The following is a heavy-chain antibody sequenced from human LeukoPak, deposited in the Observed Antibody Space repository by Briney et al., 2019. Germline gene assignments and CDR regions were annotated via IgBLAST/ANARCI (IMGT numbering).Heavy chain of an antibody. J-gene: IGHJ3*02. Sequence: GGSLRLSCAASGFTFSSYEMNWVRQAPGKGLEWVSYISSSGSTVYYADSVKGRFTISRDNAKNSLYLQMKSLRAEETAVYYCASGIKWLIQPWGAFDIWGEGTMVTVPS. V-gene: IGHV3-48*03. CDR2: ISSSGSTV. CDR3: ASGIKWLIQPWGAFDI. D-gene: IGHD5-12*01. CDR1: GFTFSSYE.